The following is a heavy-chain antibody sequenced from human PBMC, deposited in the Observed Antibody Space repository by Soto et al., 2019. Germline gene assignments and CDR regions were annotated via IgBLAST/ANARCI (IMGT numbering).Heavy chain of an antibody. V-gene: IGHV1-69*13. Sequence: SVKVSCKASGGTFSSYAISWVRQAPGQGLEWMGGIIPIFGTANYAQKFQGRVTITADESTSTAYMELSSLRSEDTAVYYCARVKWELLGGAFDIWGQGTMVTV. CDR1: GGTFSSYA. D-gene: IGHD1-26*01. J-gene: IGHJ3*02. CDR3: ARVKWELLGGAFDI. CDR2: IIPIFGTA.